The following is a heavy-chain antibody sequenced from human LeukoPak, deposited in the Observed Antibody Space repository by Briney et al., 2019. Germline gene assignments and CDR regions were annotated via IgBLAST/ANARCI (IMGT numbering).Heavy chain of an antibody. CDR2: IYYSGST. CDR3: ARHRGSGYPYFDY. V-gene: IGHV4-59*01. CDR1: GSSINNYY. D-gene: IGHD3-22*01. Sequence: PSETLSLTCTVSGSSINNYYWSWIRQPPGKGLEWIGYIYYSGSTNYNPSLKSRVTISVDTSKNQFSLKLSSLTAADTAVYYCARHRGSGYPYFDYWGQGTLVTVSS. J-gene: IGHJ4*02.